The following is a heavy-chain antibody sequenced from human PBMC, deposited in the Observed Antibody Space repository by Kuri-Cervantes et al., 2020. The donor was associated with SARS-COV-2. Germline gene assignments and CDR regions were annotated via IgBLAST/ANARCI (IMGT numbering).Heavy chain of an antibody. J-gene: IGHJ4*01. Sequence: SGTLCLTCTASGGSISSGSYYWSWIRQPPGKGLVWIGYSCYSGSTNYNPSLKSRVTISVDTSKKQFSLKLSSVTAADTAVYYCARGLLYNKYTHFDFWGQGTLVTVSS. CDR1: GGSISSGSYY. D-gene: IGHD1-14*01. CDR3: ARGLLYNKYTHFDF. CDR2: SCYSGST. V-gene: IGHV4-61*01.